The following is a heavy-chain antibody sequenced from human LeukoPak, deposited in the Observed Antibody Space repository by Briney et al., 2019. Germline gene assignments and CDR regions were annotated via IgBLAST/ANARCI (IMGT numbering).Heavy chain of an antibody. J-gene: IGHJ5*02. CDR3: ASYGDLNWFDP. CDR2: IYYSGST. CDR1: GGSISSSSYY. V-gene: IGHV4-39*01. Sequence: PSETLSLTCTVSGGSISSSSYYWGWIRQPPGKGLEWIGSIYYSGSTYYNPSLKSRVTISVDTSKNQFSLKLSSVTAADTAVYYCASYGDLNWFDPWGQGTLVTVSS. D-gene: IGHD4-17*01.